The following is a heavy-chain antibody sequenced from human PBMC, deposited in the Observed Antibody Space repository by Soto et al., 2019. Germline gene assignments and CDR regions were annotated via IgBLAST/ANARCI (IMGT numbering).Heavy chain of an antibody. CDR2: ITGSGVKT. D-gene: IGHD4-17*01. CDR3: AKDLLALGYGDFFDY. V-gene: IGHV3-23*01. Sequence: GGSLRLSCVASGFTFSSYAMSWVRQAPGKGLEWVSSITGSGVKTHYADSVKGRFIISRDKSKNTVNLQMNSLRAEDTAVYYCAKDLLALGYGDFFDYWGQGTLVTVSS. J-gene: IGHJ4*02. CDR1: GFTFSSYA.